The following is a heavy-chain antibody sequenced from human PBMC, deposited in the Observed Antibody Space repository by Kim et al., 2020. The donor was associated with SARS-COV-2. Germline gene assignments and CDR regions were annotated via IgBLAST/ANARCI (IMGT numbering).Heavy chain of an antibody. CDR1: GFTFSSYS. D-gene: IGHD6-19*01. V-gene: IGHV3-21*01. CDR3: ARVLTSGLSYFYY. Sequence: GGSLRLSCAASGFTFSSYSMNWVRQAPGKGLEWISSISSSGSYIYYADSMKGRFTISRDNARASLYLQMNSLRAEDTAGYYFARVLTSGLSYFYYCGPGT. J-gene: IGHJ4*02. CDR2: ISSSGSYI.